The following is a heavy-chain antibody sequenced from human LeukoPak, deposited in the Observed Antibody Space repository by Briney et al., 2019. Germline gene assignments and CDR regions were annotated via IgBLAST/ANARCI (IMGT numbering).Heavy chain of an antibody. J-gene: IGHJ4*02. Sequence: GRCLSLSCAVSGFTSSRYGMHWVRPAPGKGLEWVAFIRYDGRNKYYADTVKSRFTISRDNSKNTLYLQMSILRTEDAAVYYCAKDFLYSSSWYEGRGTYYFDYWGQGTLVTVSS. V-gene: IGHV3-30*02. CDR1: GFTSSRYG. CDR2: IRYDGRNK. D-gene: IGHD6-13*01. CDR3: AKDFLYSSSWYEGRGTYYFDY.